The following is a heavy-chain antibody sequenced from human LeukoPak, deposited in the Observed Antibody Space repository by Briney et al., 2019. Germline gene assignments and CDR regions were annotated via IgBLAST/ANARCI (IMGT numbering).Heavy chain of an antibody. D-gene: IGHD3-22*01. CDR1: GFTFSSYS. CDR2: ISSSSSTI. J-gene: IGHJ3*02. CDR3: AKDLWDPRYYYDSSGYYFGAFDI. V-gene: IGHV3-48*01. Sequence: PGGSLRLSCAASGFTFSSYSMNWVRQAPGKGLEWVSYISSSSSTIYYADSVKGRFTISRDNSKNTLYLQMNSLRAEDTAVYYCAKDLWDPRYYYDSSGYYFGAFDIWGQGTMVTVSS.